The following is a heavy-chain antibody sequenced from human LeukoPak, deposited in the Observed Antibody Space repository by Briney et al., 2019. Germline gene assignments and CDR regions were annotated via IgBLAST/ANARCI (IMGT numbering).Heavy chain of an antibody. CDR2: IYYSGST. D-gene: IGHD3-9*01. CDR1: GGSISRSSYY. CDR3: AVLMTGSYYMDV. J-gene: IGHJ6*03. V-gene: IGHV4-39*01. Sequence: SETLSLTCTVSGGSISRSSYYWGWIRQPPGKGLEWIGSIYYSGSTYYNPSLKSRVTISVDTSKNQFSLKLSSVTAADTAVYYCAVLMTGSYYMDVWGKGTTVTVSS.